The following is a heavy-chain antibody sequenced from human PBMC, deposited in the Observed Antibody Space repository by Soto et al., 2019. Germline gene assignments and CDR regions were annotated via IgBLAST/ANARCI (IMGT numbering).Heavy chain of an antibody. CDR1: GFTFGDYA. Sequence: GGSLRLSCTASGFTFGDYAMSWFRQAPGKGLEWVGFIRSKAYGGTTEYAASVKGRFTISRDDSKSIAYLQMNSLKTEDTAVYYCTRSPQGEWLLFGSFDPWGQGTLVTVSS. V-gene: IGHV3-49*03. CDR2: IRSKAYGGTT. J-gene: IGHJ5*02. D-gene: IGHD3-3*01. CDR3: TRSPQGEWLLFGSFDP.